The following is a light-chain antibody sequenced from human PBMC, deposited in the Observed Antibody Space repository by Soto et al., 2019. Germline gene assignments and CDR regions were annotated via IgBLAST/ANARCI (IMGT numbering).Light chain of an antibody. J-gene: IGLJ2*01. CDR2: DVS. CDR1: SSDVGGYNY. Sequence: QSALTQPASVSGSPGQSITISCTGTSSDVGGYNYVSWYQQHPGKAPKLMIYDVSNRPSGVSNRFSGSKSGNTASLTISGVQVEDEADYYCSSYTSSSTYVVFGGGTKLTVL. V-gene: IGLV2-14*01. CDR3: SSYTSSSTYVV.